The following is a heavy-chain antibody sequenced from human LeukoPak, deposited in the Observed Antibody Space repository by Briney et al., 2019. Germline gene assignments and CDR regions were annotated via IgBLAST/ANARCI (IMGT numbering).Heavy chain of an antibody. CDR1: GGSISSYY. Sequence: SETLSLTCTVSGGSISSYYWSWIRQPPGKGLEWIGYIYYSGSTNYNPSLKSRVTISVDTSKNQFSLKLSSVTAADTAVYYCARESPYDYVWGSYRYIDYWGQGTLVTVSS. J-gene: IGHJ4*02. D-gene: IGHD3-16*02. CDR3: ARESPYDYVWGSYRYIDY. V-gene: IGHV4-59*12. CDR2: IYYSGST.